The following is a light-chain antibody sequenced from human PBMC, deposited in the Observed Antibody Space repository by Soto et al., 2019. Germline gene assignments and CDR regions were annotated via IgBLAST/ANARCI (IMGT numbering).Light chain of an antibody. CDR1: QSISSW. CDR2: DAS. J-gene: IGKJ1*01. CDR3: QQYNSYLWT. Sequence: DIQMPQSLYTLSASVGDRVTITCRASQSISSWVAWYQQKPVKAPKLLIYDASSLESGVPSRFSGSGSGTEFTLTICSLQPDDFAPYYCQQYNSYLWTFGQGAKVDI. V-gene: IGKV1-5*01.